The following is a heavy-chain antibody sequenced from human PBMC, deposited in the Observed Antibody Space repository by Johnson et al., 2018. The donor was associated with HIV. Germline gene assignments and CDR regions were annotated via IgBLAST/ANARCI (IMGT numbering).Heavy chain of an antibody. D-gene: IGHD3-22*01. CDR1: GFTFDDYA. V-gene: IGHV3-9*01. CDR3: ARDRARYYDSSGYYYDAFDI. J-gene: IGHJ3*02. CDR2: INWNGGST. Sequence: VQLVESGGGLVQPGRSLRLSCAASGFTFDDYAMHWVRQAPGKGLEWVSGINWNGGSTGYADSVKGRFTVSRDNGKNSLYLQMNSLRVEDTALYYCARDRARYYDSSGYYYDAFDIWVQGTMVTVSS.